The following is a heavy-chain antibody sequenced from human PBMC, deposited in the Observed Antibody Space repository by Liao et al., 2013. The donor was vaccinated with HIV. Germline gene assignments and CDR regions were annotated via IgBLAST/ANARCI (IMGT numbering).Heavy chain of an antibody. CDR1: GGPINTYY. CDR3: ARGRRPWEMFHDIYYMDV. CDR2: IYVSGST. V-gene: IGHV4-4*07. D-gene: IGHD1-26*01. Sequence: QVQLQESGPGLVKPSETLSLTCTVSGGPINTYYWSWIRQSAGKGLEWIGRIYVSGSTNYNPSLNSRVTMSIDTSKNQIFLKLTSATAADTAVYYCARGRRPWEMFHDIYYMDVWGSGTTVIVSS. J-gene: IGHJ6*03.